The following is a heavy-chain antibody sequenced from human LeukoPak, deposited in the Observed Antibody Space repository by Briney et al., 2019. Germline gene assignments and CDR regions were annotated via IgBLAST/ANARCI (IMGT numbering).Heavy chain of an antibody. CDR1: GGTFSSYA. J-gene: IGHJ5*02. CDR2: IIPIFGTA. Sequence: ASVKVSCKASGGTFSSYAISWVRQAPGQGLEWMGRIIPIFGTANYAQKFQGRVTITTDESTSTAYMELSSLRSEDTAVYYCVRGGYYDSSGLNWFDPWGQGTLVTVSS. D-gene: IGHD3-22*01. V-gene: IGHV1-69*05. CDR3: VRGGYYDSSGLNWFDP.